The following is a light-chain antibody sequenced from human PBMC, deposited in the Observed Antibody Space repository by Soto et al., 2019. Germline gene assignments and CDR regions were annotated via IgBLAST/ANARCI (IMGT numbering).Light chain of an antibody. CDR1: QSISTNR. V-gene: IGKV3-20*01. J-gene: IGKJ2*01. CDR3: QQYGSSYT. CDR2: DTS. Sequence: ENVLTQSPGTLSLSPGERATLSCRASQSISTNRMAWYQQKPGQAPRLLIYDTSNRIAGIPDRFSGSGSGTDFTLTISRLEPEDFAVYYCQQYGSSYTFGQGTKLEMK.